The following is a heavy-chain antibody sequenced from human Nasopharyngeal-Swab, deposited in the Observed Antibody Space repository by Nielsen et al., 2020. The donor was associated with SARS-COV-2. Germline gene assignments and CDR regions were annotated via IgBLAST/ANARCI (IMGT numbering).Heavy chain of an antibody. D-gene: IGHD4-11*01. Sequence: GGSLRLFCAASGFTFSSYSMNWVRQAPGKGLEWVSSISSSSGYIYYADSVKGRFTISRDNAKNSLYLQMNSLRAEDTAVYYCARPMTTVTLQRGMDVWGQGTTVTVSS. CDR2: ISSSSGYI. CDR3: ARPMTTVTLQRGMDV. J-gene: IGHJ6*02. V-gene: IGHV3-21*01. CDR1: GFTFSSYS.